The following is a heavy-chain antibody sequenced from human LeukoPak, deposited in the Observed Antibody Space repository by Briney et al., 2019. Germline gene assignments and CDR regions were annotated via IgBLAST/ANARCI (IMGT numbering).Heavy chain of an antibody. D-gene: IGHD3-3*01. J-gene: IGHJ3*02. V-gene: IGHV1-18*01. CDR1: GYTFTSYG. CDR3: ARPLTTIFGVVIEAFDI. Sequence: ASVKLSCKASGYTFTSYGISWVRQAPGQGLEWMGWISAYNGNTNYAQKLQGRVTMNTDTSKSTAYMELRSLRSDDTAVYYCARPLTTIFGVVIEAFDIWGQGTMVTVSS. CDR2: ISAYNGNT.